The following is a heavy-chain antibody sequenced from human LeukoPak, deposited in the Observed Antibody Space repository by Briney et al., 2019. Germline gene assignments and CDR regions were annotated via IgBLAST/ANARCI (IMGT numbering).Heavy chain of an antibody. CDR3: ARSHRWGPLYFDY. CDR2: IYYSGST. D-gene: IGHD1-26*01. V-gene: IGHV4-59*01. J-gene: IGHJ4*02. CDR1: GASISSYY. Sequence: PSQTLSLTCTVSGASISSYYWSWIRQPPGKGLEWIGYIYYSGSTNYNPSLKSRVTISVDTSKNQFSLKLSSVTAADTAVYYCARSHRWGPLYFDYWGQGTLVTVSS.